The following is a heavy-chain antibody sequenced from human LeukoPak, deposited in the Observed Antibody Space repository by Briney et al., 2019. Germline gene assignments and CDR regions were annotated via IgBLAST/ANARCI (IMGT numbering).Heavy chain of an antibody. CDR1: SDSTRSYY. CDR3: ARRGGLGSSWEIGY. Sequence: TLSLTCTVSSDSTRSYYSGWIRQPPGKGLEWIGFISSSVSSNYNTTLTTRVTISIDTSQQQSSLNLNSVTAADTAVYDCARRGGLGSSWEIGYWGQGILVAVSS. J-gene: IGHJ4*02. CDR2: ISSSVSS. V-gene: IGHV4-59*01. D-gene: IGHD6-13*01.